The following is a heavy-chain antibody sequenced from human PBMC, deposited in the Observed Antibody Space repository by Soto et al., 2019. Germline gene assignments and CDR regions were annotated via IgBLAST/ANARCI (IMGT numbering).Heavy chain of an antibody. D-gene: IGHD3-22*01. J-gene: IGHJ4*02. CDR1: GYTFTSYD. Sequence: QVQLVQSGAEVKKPGASVKVSCKASGYTFTSYDINWVRQATGQGLEWMGWMNPNSGNTGYAQKCQGRVTMTRNTSISTAYMELSSLRSEDTAVYYCARGPYYYDSSGYYSLDYWGQGTLVTVSS. CDR2: MNPNSGNT. V-gene: IGHV1-8*01. CDR3: ARGPYYYDSSGYYSLDY.